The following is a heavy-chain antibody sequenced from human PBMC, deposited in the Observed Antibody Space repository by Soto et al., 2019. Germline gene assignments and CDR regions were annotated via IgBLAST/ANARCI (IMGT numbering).Heavy chain of an antibody. V-gene: IGHV1-69*01. CDR2: IIPIFGTA. CDR1: GGTFSSYA. CDR3: ARGMEMATLKGDWFDP. Sequence: QVQLVQSGAEVKKPGSSVKVSCKASGGTFSSYAISWVRQAPGQGLEWMGGIIPIFGTANYAQKFQGRVTITADESASTAYMELSSLRSEDTAVYYCARGMEMATLKGDWFDPWGQGTLVTVSS. D-gene: IGHD5-12*01. J-gene: IGHJ5*02.